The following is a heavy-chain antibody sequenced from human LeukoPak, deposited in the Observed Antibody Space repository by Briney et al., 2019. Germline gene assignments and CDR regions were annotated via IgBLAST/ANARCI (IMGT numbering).Heavy chain of an antibody. CDR3: ARTGDSSGYSWYFDL. D-gene: IGHD3-22*01. J-gene: IGHJ2*01. Sequence: GESLKISCKGSGYSFTSYWIGWVRQMPGKGLEWMGIIYPGDSDTRYSPSFQGQVTISADKSISTAYPQWSSLKASDTAMYYCARTGDSSGYSWYFDLWGRGTLVTVSS. CDR1: GYSFTSYW. V-gene: IGHV5-51*01. CDR2: IYPGDSDT.